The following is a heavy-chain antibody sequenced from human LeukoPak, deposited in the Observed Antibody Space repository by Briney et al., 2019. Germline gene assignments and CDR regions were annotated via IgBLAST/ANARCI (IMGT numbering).Heavy chain of an antibody. Sequence: PGGSLRLSCAASGFTFSSYWMSWVRQAPGKGLEWVANIKQDGSEKYYVDSVKGRFTISSDNAKNSLYLQMNSLRAEDTAVYYCARDRGRDGYNPYFDYWGQGTLVTVSS. V-gene: IGHV3-7*01. CDR3: ARDRGRDGYNPYFDY. CDR2: IKQDGSEK. CDR1: GFTFSSYW. J-gene: IGHJ4*02. D-gene: IGHD5-24*01.